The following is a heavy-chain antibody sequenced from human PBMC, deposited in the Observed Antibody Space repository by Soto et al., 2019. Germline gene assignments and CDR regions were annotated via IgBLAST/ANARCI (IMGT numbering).Heavy chain of an antibody. D-gene: IGHD2-8*01. CDR1: GDSIGTTHSY. V-gene: IGHV4-39*01. J-gene: IGHJ4*02. Sequence: SETLSLTCTASGDSIGTTHSYWAWIRQSPGKGLEWIGNIHYSGSTYYMPSLRSRVTLSVDTSKNQFSLRLTSVTAEDTAVYYCARHEGNGNVWPLDYWGQGILVTVSS. CDR3: ARHEGNGNVWPLDY. CDR2: IHYSGST.